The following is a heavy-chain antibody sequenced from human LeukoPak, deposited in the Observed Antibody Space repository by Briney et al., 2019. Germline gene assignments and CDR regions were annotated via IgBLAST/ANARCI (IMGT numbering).Heavy chain of an antibody. J-gene: IGHJ6*03. D-gene: IGHD4-11*01. CDR3: ARSTTADYYYYYYYMDV. V-gene: IGHV4-59*12. CDR2: IYYSGST. Sequence: SETLSLTCTVSGGSISSYYWSWIRQPPGKGLEWIGYIYYSGSTYYNPSLKSRVTISVDTSKNQFSLKLSSVTAADTAVYYCARSTTADYYYYYYYMDVWGKGTTVTVSS. CDR1: GGSISSYY.